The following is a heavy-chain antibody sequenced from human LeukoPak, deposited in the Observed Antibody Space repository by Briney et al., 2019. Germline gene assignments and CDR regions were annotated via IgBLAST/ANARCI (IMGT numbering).Heavy chain of an antibody. V-gene: IGHV4-34*01. CDR2: INHSGST. D-gene: IGHD6-13*01. Sequence: SETLSLTCAVYGGSFSGYYWSWIRQPPGKGLEWIGEINHSGSTNYNPSLKSRVTISVDTSKNQFSLKLSSVTAADTAVYYCAVAAAGRHWFDPWGQGTLVTVSS. CDR3: AVAAAGRHWFDP. CDR1: GGSFSGYY. J-gene: IGHJ5*02.